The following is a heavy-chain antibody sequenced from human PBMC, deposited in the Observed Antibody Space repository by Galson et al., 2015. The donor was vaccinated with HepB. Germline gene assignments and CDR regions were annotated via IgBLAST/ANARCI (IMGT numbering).Heavy chain of an antibody. D-gene: IGHD3-22*01. CDR3: AREAVGYYYDSSGYYMDV. CDR2: INPNSGGT. J-gene: IGHJ6*03. CDR1: GYTFTGYY. V-gene: IGHV1-2*02. Sequence: SVKVSCKASGYTFTGYYMHWVRQAPGQGLEWMGWINPNSGGTNYAQKFQGRVTMTRDTSISTAYMELSRLRSDDTAVYYCAREAVGYYYDSSGYYMDVWGKGTTVTVSS.